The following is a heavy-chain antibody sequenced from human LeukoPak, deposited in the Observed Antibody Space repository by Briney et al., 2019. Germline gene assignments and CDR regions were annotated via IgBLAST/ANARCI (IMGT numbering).Heavy chain of an antibody. CDR1: GGSISSYY. CDR3: ARHMVRGALGAFDY. CDR2: IYYSGST. D-gene: IGHD3-10*01. J-gene: IGHJ4*02. Sequence: SETLSLTCTVSGGSISSYYWSSIRQRPGKGREWIGYIYYSGSTNYNPSLKSRVTISVGTSKNQFSLKLSSVTAADTAVYYCARHMVRGALGAFDYWGQGTLVTVSS. V-gene: IGHV4-59*08.